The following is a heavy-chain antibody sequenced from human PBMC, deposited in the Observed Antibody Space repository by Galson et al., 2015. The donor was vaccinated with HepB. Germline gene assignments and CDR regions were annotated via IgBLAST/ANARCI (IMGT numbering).Heavy chain of an antibody. V-gene: IGHV1-69*13. CDR1: GGTFSSYA. CDR3: ARSMSIAGAIEDYYYGMDV. J-gene: IGHJ6*02. CDR2: IIPIFGTA. D-gene: IGHD6-6*01. Sequence: SVKVSCKASGGTFSSYAISWVRQAPGQGLEWMGGIIPIFGTANYAQKFQGRVTITADESTSTAYMELSSLRSEDTAVYYCARSMSIAGAIEDYYYGMDVWGQGTTVTVSS.